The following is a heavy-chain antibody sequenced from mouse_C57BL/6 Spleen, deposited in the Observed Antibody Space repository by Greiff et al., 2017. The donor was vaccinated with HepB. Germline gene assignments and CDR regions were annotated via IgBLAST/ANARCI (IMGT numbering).Heavy chain of an antibody. V-gene: IGHV1-18*01. CDR3: ARSYDGYPYYFDD. CDR2: INPNNGGT. J-gene: IGHJ2*01. Sequence: EVQLQQSGPELVKPGASVKIPCKASGYTFTDYNMDWVKQSHGKSLEWIGDINPNNGGTIYNQKFKGKATLTVDKSSSTAYMELRSLTSEDTAVYDCARSYDGYPYYFDDWGQGTTLTVSS. D-gene: IGHD2-3*01. CDR1: GYTFTDYN.